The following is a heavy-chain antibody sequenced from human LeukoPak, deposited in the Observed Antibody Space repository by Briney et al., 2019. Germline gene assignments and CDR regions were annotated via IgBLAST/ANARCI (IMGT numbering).Heavy chain of an antibody. J-gene: IGHJ4*02. D-gene: IGHD3-22*01. CDR2: IYYSGST. CDR3: ARDSPWDYYDSSRAFFY. CDR1: GGSISSYY. V-gene: IGHV4-59*01. Sequence: SETLSLTCTVSGGSISSYYWSWIRQPPGKGLEWIGYIYYSGSTNYNPSLKSRVTISVDTSKNQFSLKLSSVTAADTAVYYCARDSPWDYYDSSRAFFYWGQGTLVTVSS.